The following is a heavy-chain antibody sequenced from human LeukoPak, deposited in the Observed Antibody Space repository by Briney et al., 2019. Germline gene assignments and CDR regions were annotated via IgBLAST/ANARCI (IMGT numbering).Heavy chain of an antibody. D-gene: IGHD6-6*01. CDR3: ARAEGAPRRFFLY. J-gene: IGHJ4*02. Sequence: GGSLRLSCAASGFNVSSNYMRWVRQAPGKGLEWVSVIYSGGSTYYADSVKGRFTISRDNSKNTLYLQMNSLRAEDAAVYYCARAEGAPRRFFLYLVQGTLVTVSS. V-gene: IGHV3-66*01. CDR1: GFNVSSNY. CDR2: IYSGGST.